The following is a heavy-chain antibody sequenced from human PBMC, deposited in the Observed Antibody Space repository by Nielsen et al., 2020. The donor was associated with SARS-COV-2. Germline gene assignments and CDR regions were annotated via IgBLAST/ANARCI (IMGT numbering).Heavy chain of an antibody. Sequence: GSLRLSCAVYGGSFSGYYWSWIRQPPGKGLEWIGYIYYSGSTNYNPSLKSRVTISVDTSKNQFSLKLSSVTAADTAVYYCARCGYSSGWFPGYGMDVWGQGTTVTVSS. CDR2: IYYSGST. J-gene: IGHJ6*02. V-gene: IGHV4-59*08. CDR3: ARCGYSSGWFPGYGMDV. CDR1: GGSFSGYY. D-gene: IGHD6-19*01.